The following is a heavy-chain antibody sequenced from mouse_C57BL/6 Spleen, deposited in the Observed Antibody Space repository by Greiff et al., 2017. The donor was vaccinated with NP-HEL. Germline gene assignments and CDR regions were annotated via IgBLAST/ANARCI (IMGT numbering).Heavy chain of an antibody. V-gene: IGHV1-55*01. CDR3: AGRATVVARYWYFDV. D-gene: IGHD1-1*01. CDR2: IYPGSGST. J-gene: IGHJ1*03. Sequence: QVQLQQPGAELVKPGASVKMSCKASGYTFTSYWITWVKQRPGQGLEWIGDIYPGSGSTNYNEKFKSKATLTVDTSSSTAYMQLSSLTSEDSAVYYCAGRATVVARYWYFDVWGTGTTVTVSS. CDR1: GYTFTSYW.